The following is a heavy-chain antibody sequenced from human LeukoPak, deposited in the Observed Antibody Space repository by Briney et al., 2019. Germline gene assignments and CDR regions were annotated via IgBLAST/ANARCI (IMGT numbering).Heavy chain of an antibody. CDR1: GDTVSSNSAA. D-gene: IGHD2/OR15-2a*01. Sequence: SQTLSLTCAISGDTVSSNSAAWNWIRQSPSRGLEWLGRTYFRPKWYNDYAESVKGRISINPDTSKNQFSLQLNSVNPEDTAVYYCANFYLDNWSQGSLVTVSS. V-gene: IGHV6-1*01. CDR2: TYFRPKWYN. CDR3: ANFYLDN. J-gene: IGHJ4*02.